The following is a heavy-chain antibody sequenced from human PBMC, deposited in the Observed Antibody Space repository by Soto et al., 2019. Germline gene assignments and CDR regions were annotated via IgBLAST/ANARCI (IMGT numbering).Heavy chain of an antibody. Sequence: EVQLVESGGGLVQPGGSLRLSCAASGFTFSTYSMTWVRQAPGKGLEWLSYITGGSSTIFYADSVKGRFTISRDNAKNSEYLQMNSLRAEDTAVYYCASWLIALHAFCLWGQGTFVTLSS. V-gene: IGHV3-48*01. CDR3: ASWLIALHAFCL. J-gene: IGHJ3*01. D-gene: IGHD5-12*01. CDR1: GFTFSTYS. CDR2: ITGGSSTI.